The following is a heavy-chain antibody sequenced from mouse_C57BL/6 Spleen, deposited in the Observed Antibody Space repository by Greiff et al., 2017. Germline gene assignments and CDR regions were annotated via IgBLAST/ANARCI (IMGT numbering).Heavy chain of an antibody. D-gene: IGHD1-1*01. CDR3: VRQGYYGSSLYFDV. CDR1: GFTFSSYG. J-gene: IGHJ1*03. Sequence: EVKVLESGGDLVKPGGSLKLSCAASGFTFSSYGMSWVSQTPDKRLEWVATISSGGSYTYYPDSVKGRFTISRDNAKNTLYLQMSSLKSEDTAMYYCVRQGYYGSSLYFDVWGTGTTVTVSS. V-gene: IGHV5-6*01. CDR2: ISSGGSYT.